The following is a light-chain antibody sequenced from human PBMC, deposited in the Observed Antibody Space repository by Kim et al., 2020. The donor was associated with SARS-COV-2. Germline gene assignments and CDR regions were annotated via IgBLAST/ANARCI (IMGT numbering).Light chain of an antibody. V-gene: IGKV1-39*01. CDR2: AAS. CDR1: QSISSY. CDR3: QQSYSTPYT. Sequence: SASVGDRVTITGRASQSISSYLNWYQQKPGKAPKLLIYAASSLQSGVPSRFSGSGSGTDFTLTISSLQPEDFATYYCQQSYSTPYTFGQGTKLRS. J-gene: IGKJ2*01.